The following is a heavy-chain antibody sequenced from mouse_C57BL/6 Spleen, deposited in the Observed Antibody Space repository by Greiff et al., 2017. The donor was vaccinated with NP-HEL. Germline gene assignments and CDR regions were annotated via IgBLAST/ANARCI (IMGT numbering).Heavy chain of an antibody. Sequence: VQLKESGPGLVKPSQSLSLTCSVTGYSITSGYYWNWIRQFPGNKLEWMGYISYDGSNNYNPSLKNRISITRDTSKNQFFLKLNSVTTEDTATYYCARITTVVAPFAYWGQGTLVTVSA. J-gene: IGHJ3*01. CDR2: ISYDGSN. D-gene: IGHD1-1*01. V-gene: IGHV3-6*01. CDR1: GYSITSGYY. CDR3: ARITTVVAPFAY.